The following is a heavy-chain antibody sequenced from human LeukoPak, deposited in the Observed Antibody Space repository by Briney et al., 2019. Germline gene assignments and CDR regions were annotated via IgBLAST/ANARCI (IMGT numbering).Heavy chain of an antibody. J-gene: IGHJ5*02. CDR2: IYTSGST. D-gene: IGHD3-10*01. CDR3: ARHRSHGSGSYGRAHARNWFDP. CDR1: GGSISSGSYY. V-gene: IGHV4-61*02. Sequence: SETLSLTCTVSGGSISSGSYYWSWIRQPAGKGLEWIGRIYTSGSTNYNPSLKSRVTISVDTSKNQFSLKLSSVTAADTAVYYCARHRSHGSGSYGRAHARNWFDPWGQGTLVTVSS.